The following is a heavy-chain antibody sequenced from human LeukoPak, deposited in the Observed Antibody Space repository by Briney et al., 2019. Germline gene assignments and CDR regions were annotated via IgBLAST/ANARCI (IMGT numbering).Heavy chain of an antibody. Sequence: ASVKVSCKASGYTFSSYDINWVRQATGQGLEWMGRMNPNSGNTDYGQQFQGRVTMTRNTSISTAYMELSSLRSEDTAVYYCARVHYSGSYFSQNYFDYWGQGTLVTVSS. CDR1: GYTFSSYD. CDR3: ARVHYSGSYFSQNYFDY. CDR2: MNPNSGNT. J-gene: IGHJ4*02. D-gene: IGHD1-26*01. V-gene: IGHV1-8*01.